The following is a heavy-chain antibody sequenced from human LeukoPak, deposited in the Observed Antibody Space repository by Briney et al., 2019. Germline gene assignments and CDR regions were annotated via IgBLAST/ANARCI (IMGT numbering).Heavy chain of an antibody. V-gene: IGHV1-46*01. CDR3: ARANGVGLDY. CDR1: GYTFSTYY. D-gene: IGHD1-26*01. Sequence: ASVKVSCKTSGYTFSTYYMHWVRQAPGQGLEWLGIIHPTDGSTSYTQKIQGRVTMTRDTATGTVYLDLSSLRSEDTAGYWCARANGVGLDYWGQGTLITVSS. J-gene: IGHJ4*02. CDR2: IHPTDGST.